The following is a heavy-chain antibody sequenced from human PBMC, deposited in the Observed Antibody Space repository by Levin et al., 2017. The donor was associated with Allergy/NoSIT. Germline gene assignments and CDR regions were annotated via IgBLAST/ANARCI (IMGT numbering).Heavy chain of an antibody. D-gene: IGHD3-22*01. CDR2: IYDSGTT. CDR1: GGSIRDYY. V-gene: IGHV4-59*12. J-gene: IGHJ3*02. CDR3: AREAELYYDSSGYYPDAFDI. Sequence: SETLSLTCTVSGGSIRDYYWSWVRQPPGKGLEWIGYIYDSGTTNNNPSLKNRVTISVDTSKNQFSLKLSSVTAADTAVYYCAREAELYYDSSGYYPDAFDIWGQGTMVTVSS.